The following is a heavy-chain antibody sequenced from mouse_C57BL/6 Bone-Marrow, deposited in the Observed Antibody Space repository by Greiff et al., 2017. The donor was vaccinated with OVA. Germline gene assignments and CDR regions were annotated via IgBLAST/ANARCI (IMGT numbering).Heavy chain of an antibody. D-gene: IGHD2-12*01. CDR2: ISDGGSYT. J-gene: IGHJ4*01. V-gene: IGHV5-4*01. Sequence: EVQVVESGGGLVKPVGSLKLSCAASGFTFSSYAMSWVRQTPEKRLEWVATISDGGSYTYYPDNVKGRFTISRDNAKNNLYLQMSHLKSEDTAMYYCARLLRRDYAMDYWGQGTSVTVSS. CDR3: ARLLRRDYAMDY. CDR1: GFTFSSYA.